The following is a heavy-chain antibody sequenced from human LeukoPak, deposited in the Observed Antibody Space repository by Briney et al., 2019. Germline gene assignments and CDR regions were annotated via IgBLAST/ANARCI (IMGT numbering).Heavy chain of an antibody. V-gene: IGHV1-2*02. Sequence: GASVRLSCTASGYTFTGYYMHWVRQAPGQGLEWMGWINPNSGGTNYAQKFQGRVTMTRDTSISTAYMELSRLRADDTAVYDCSKGYGSVLRDYWGEGTLVTVSS. CDR2: INPNSGGT. CDR1: GYTFTGYY. D-gene: IGHD3-10*01. CDR3: SKGYGSVLRDY. J-gene: IGHJ4*02.